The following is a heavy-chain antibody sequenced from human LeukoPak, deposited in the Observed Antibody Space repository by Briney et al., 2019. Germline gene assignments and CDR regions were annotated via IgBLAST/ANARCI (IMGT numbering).Heavy chain of an antibody. CDR1: GGSISSGTHY. D-gene: IGHD3-16*01. CDR3: AASSGVTLGRF. J-gene: IGHJ4*02. Sequence: ASETLSLTCTVSGGSISSGTHYYNWIRQHPGKGPEWIGYIYYTGITSYNPSLGSRVTMSVDTSMDQISLKVTSLTAADTAVYYCAASSGVTLGRFWGQGALVTVSS. V-gene: IGHV4-31*03. CDR2: IYYTGIT.